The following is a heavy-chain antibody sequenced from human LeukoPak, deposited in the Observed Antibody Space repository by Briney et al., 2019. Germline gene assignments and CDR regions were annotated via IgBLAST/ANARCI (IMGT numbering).Heavy chain of an antibody. V-gene: IGHV4-59*01. Sequence: SETLSLTCTVSGGSISSYYWSWIRQPPGKGLERIGYIYYSGSTNYNPSLKSRVTISVDTSKNQFSLKLSSVTAADTAVYYCARDGDYGDLDYWGQGTLVTVSS. J-gene: IGHJ4*02. CDR3: ARDGDYGDLDY. D-gene: IGHD4-17*01. CDR2: IYYSGST. CDR1: GGSISSYY.